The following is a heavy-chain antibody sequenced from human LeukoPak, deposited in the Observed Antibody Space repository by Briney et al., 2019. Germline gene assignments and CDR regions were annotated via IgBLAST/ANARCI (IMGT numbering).Heavy chain of an antibody. CDR3: ALESGIAAAGN. V-gene: IGHV3-30*03. J-gene: IGHJ4*02. Sequence: GGSLRLSCAASGFTLSSYGMHWVRQAPGKGLEWVAVISYDGSNKYYADSVKGRFTISRDNSKNTLYLQMNSLRAEDTAVYYCALESGIAAAGNWGQGTLVTVSS. CDR1: GFTLSSYG. D-gene: IGHD6-13*01. CDR2: ISYDGSNK.